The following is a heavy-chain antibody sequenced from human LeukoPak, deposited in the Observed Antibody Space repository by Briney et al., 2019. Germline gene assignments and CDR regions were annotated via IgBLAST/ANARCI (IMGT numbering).Heavy chain of an antibody. CDR2: ISSDGSWT. V-gene: IGHV3-74*01. CDR1: GFTFSSYW. CDR3: VSYGRP. J-gene: IGHJ5*02. Sequence: GGSLRLSCAASGFTFSSYWMDWVRQAPEKGLVWVSRISSDGSWTRYADPVKGRFTISRDNAQNTLYLQMNSLRAEDTAVYYCVSYGRPWGQGTLVTVSS. D-gene: IGHD3-16*01.